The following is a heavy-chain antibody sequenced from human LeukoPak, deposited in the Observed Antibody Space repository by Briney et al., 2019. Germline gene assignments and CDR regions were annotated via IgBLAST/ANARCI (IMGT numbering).Heavy chain of an antibody. CDR3: ARGPGYYDSSGLIH. Sequence: MASETLSLTCAVYGGSFSGYYWSWIPPPPGKRVEWIGEINHSGSTNYNPTLNSRVTISVDTSKNQFSLKLSSVTAADTAVYYCARGPGYYDSSGLIHWGQGTLVTVSS. D-gene: IGHD3-22*01. CDR1: GGSFSGYY. V-gene: IGHV4-34*01. CDR2: INHSGST. J-gene: IGHJ4*01.